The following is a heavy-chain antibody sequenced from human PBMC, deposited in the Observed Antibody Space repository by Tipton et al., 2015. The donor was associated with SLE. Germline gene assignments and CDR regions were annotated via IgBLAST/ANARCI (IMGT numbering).Heavy chain of an antibody. J-gene: IGHJ4*02. Sequence: TLSLTCNVSGASISSHYWSWIRPPPRKGLEWIGSVSYLGSTSYNATLESRVTISIDTSKKHFSLKLSSVTAADTAVYYCATSPLTVWGQGTLVTVSS. CDR3: ATSPLTV. V-gene: IGHV4-59*04. D-gene: IGHD2-2*01. CDR1: GASISSHY. CDR2: VSYLGST.